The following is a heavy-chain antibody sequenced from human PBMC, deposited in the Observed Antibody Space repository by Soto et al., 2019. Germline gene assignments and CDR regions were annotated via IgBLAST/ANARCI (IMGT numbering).Heavy chain of an antibody. V-gene: IGHV3-21*01. Sequence: EVQLVESGGGLVKPGGSLRLSCAASGFTFTRYSMNWVRQAPGKGLEWGSSISSSTSYIYYADSMKGRFTVSRDNTKNSVYLDMNSLSAEDTAVYYCAREFEDLTSNFDYWGQGTLVTVSS. CDR2: ISSSTSYI. J-gene: IGHJ4*02. CDR1: GFTFTRYS. D-gene: IGHD3-10*01. CDR3: AREFEDLTSNFDY.